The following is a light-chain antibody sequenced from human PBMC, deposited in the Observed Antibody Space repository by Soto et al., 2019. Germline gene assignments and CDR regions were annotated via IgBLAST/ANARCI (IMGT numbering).Light chain of an antibody. J-gene: IGKJ1*01. V-gene: IGKV3-20*01. CDR3: QQYDRSSWT. CDR1: QSVRSSY. Sequence: EIVLTQSPGTLSLSPGERATLCCRASQSVRSSYFAWYQQKPGQAPRLLIFGASTRAPGIPDRFSGSGSGTDFTLTISRLEPEDFAVYYCQQYDRSSWTFGQGTKVDIK. CDR2: GAS.